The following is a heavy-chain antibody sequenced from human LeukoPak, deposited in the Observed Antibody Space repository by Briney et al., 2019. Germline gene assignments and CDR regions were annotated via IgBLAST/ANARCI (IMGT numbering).Heavy chain of an antibody. D-gene: IGHD3-3*01. J-gene: IGHJ4*02. CDR3: ARDRVGSADFWSGYYTGAFDY. CDR2: IDSSGGYM. CDR1: GFTFNTYS. V-gene: IGHV3-21*01. Sequence: PGGSLRLSCAASGFTFNTYSMNWARQAPGKGLEWVSSIDSSGGYMFYADSVKGRFTISRDNAKNSLYLQMNSLRAEDTAVYYCARDRVGSADFWSGYYTGAFDYWGQGTLVTVSS.